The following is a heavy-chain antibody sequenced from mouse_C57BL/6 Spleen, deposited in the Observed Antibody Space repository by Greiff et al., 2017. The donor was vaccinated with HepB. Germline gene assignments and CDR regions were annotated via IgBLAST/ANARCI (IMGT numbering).Heavy chain of an antibody. CDR2: IDPSDSYT. Sequence: QVQLQQSGAELVMPGASVKLSCKASGYTFTSYWMHWVKQRPGQGLEWIGEIDPSDSYTNYNQKFKGKSTLTVDKSSSTAYMQLSSLTSEDSAVYYCALYYGSSPFAYWGQGTLVTVSA. D-gene: IGHD1-1*01. CDR1: GYTFTSYW. CDR3: ALYYGSSPFAY. V-gene: IGHV1-69*01. J-gene: IGHJ3*01.